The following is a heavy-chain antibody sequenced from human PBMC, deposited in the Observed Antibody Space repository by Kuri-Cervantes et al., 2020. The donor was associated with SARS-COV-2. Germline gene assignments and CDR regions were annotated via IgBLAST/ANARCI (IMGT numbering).Heavy chain of an antibody. CDR1: GGSISGGDYY. CDR2: IYYSGST. J-gene: IGHJ4*02. D-gene: IGHD4-17*01. Sequence: LSCTVSGGSISGGDYYWSWIRQPPGKGLEWIGYIYYSGSTYYNPSLKSRVTISVDTSKNQFSLKLSSVTAADTAVYYCARGKGYGDYERAFDYWGQGTLVTVSS. CDR3: ARGKGYGDYERAFDY. V-gene: IGHV4-30-4*01.